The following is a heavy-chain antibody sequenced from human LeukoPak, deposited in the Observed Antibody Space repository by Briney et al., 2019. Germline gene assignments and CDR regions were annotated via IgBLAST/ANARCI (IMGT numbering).Heavy chain of an antibody. D-gene: IGHD3-3*01. J-gene: IGHJ3*02. Sequence: GGSLRLSCAASGFTFSSYWMSWVRQAPGKGLEWVANIKQDGSEKYYVDSVKGRFTISRGNAKNSLYLQMNSLRAEDTAVYYCARDRLRFLEWLHAFDIWGQGTMVTVSS. V-gene: IGHV3-7*01. CDR3: ARDRLRFLEWLHAFDI. CDR2: IKQDGSEK. CDR1: GFTFSSYW.